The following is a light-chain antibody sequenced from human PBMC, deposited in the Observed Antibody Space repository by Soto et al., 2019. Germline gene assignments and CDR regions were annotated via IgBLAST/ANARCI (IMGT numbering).Light chain of an antibody. CDR2: KAS. J-gene: IGKJ1*01. CDR1: QSISSW. V-gene: IGKV1-5*03. CDR3: QQYNSYRRT. Sequence: DIQMTQSPSTLSASVGDRVTITCRASQSISSWLAWYQQNPGKAPKLLIYKASSLESGVPSRFSGSGSGTEFTLTISSLQPDDFATYYCQQYNSYRRTFGQGTKVEIK.